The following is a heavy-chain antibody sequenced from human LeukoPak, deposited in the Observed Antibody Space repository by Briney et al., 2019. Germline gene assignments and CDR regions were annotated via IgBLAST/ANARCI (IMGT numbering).Heavy chain of an antibody. CDR3: ARQAGDFWSGYYFDY. D-gene: IGHD3-3*01. CDR2: IYYSGST. J-gene: IGHJ4*02. V-gene: IGHV4-39*01. CDR1: GGSISSSSYY. Sequence: PSETLSLTCTVSGGSISSSSYYWGWIRQPPGKGLEWIGSIYYSGSTYYNPSLKSRVTISVDTSKNQFSLKLSSVTPADTAVYYCARQAGDFWSGYYFDYWGQGTLVTVSS.